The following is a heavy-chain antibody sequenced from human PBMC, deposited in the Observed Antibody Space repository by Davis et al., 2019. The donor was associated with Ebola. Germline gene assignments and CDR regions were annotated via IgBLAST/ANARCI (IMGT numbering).Heavy chain of an antibody. CDR1: GYIFTNYW. CDR2: IYPGDSTT. CDR3: ASGMMGFRFDY. Sequence: PGGSLRLSCKGSGYIFTNYWIAWVRQMPEKGVEWMAMIYPGDSTTKYSPSFEGLVTISFDRSTTTAYLQWGSLKAADSATYYCASGMMGFRFDYWGQGTPVTVSS. V-gene: IGHV5-51*01. D-gene: IGHD3-16*01. J-gene: IGHJ4*02.